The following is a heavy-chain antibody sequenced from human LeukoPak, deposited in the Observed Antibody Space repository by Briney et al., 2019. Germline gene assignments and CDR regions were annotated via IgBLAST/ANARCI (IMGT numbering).Heavy chain of an antibody. CDR3: ARAQGRDGIFDY. D-gene: IGHD5-24*01. J-gene: IGHJ4*02. V-gene: IGHV4-59*01. CDR1: GGSISSYY. Sequence: SETLSLTCTVSGGSISSYYWSWIRQPPGKGLEWIGYIYYSGSTNHNPSLKSRVTISVDTSKNQFSLKLSSVTAADTAVYYCARAQGRDGIFDYWGQGTLVTVSS. CDR2: IYYSGST.